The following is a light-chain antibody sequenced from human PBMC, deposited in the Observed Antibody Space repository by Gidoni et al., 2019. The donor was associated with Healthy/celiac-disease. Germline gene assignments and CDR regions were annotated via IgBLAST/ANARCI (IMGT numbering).Light chain of an antibody. CDR3: QHSYSTPLT. V-gene: IGKV1-39*01. J-gene: IGKJ2*01. Sequence: DIQMTQSQSSLSASVGDRVTITCRASQSISSYLNWYQQKPGKAPKLLFSAASSLQSGVPSRFSGSGSVTDFTLTIISLQPEDFATYYCQHSYSTPLTFGQGTKLEIK. CDR2: AAS. CDR1: QSISSY.